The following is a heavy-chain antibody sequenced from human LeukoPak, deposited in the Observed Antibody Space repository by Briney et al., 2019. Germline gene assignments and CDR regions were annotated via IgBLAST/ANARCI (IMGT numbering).Heavy chain of an antibody. Sequence: SETLSLTCTVSGGSISSTGYYWGWIRQPPGKGLEWIGSIYYSGNTYYNPSLKGRVTISVDTSKNQFSLKLTSMTAADTAVYYCSRVDIAVVPSTNFDYWGQGTLVTVSS. CDR3: SRVDIAVVPSTNFDY. V-gene: IGHV4-39*07. J-gene: IGHJ4*02. CDR2: IYYSGNT. D-gene: IGHD2-2*01. CDR1: GGSISSTGYY.